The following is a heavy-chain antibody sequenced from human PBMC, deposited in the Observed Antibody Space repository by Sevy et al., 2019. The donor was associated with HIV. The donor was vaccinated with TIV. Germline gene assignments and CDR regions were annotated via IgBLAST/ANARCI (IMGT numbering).Heavy chain of an antibody. CDR2: ISYDGSNK. D-gene: IGHD6-19*01. CDR1: GFTFSSYG. CDR3: AKEWGWQWLVQDYYYYYGMDV. V-gene: IGHV3-30*18. J-gene: IGHJ6*02. Sequence: GGSLRLSCAASGFTFSSYGMHWVRQAPGKGLEWVAVISYDGSNKYYADSVKGRLHISRDNSKNTLYLQMNSLRAEDTAVYYCAKEWGWQWLVQDYYYYYGMDVWGQGTTVTVSS.